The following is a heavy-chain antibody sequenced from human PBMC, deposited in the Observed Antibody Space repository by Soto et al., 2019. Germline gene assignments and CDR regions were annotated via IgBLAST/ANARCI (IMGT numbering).Heavy chain of an antibody. Sequence: GGSLRLSCAASGFTFSSYGMHWVRQAPGKGLEWVAVIWYDGSNKYYADSVKGRFTISRDNSKNTLYLQMNSLRAEDTAVYYCARDGDSSSWYHEGYFVYWGKAILVTV. CDR3: ARDGDSSSWYHEGYFVY. CDR1: GFTFSSYG. CDR2: IWYDGSNK. V-gene: IGHV3-33*01. J-gene: IGHJ4*02. D-gene: IGHD6-13*01.